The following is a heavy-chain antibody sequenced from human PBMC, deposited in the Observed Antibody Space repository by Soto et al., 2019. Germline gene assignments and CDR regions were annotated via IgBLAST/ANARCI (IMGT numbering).Heavy chain of an antibody. J-gene: IGHJ4*02. Sequence: QLQLQESGSGLVKPSQTLSLTCAVSGGSISSGGYSWSWIRQPPGKGLEWIGYIYHSGSTYYNPSVKSRVTISVDRSKNQFSLKLSSVTAADTAVYYCARYYYDSSGYYLDYWGQGTLVTVSS. CDR1: GGSISSGGYS. D-gene: IGHD3-22*01. CDR2: IYHSGST. V-gene: IGHV4-30-2*01. CDR3: ARYYYDSSGYYLDY.